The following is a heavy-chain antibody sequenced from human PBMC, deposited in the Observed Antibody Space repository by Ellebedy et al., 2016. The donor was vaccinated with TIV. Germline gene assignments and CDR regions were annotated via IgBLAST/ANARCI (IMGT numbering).Heavy chain of an antibody. CDR3: AKDRIRIAAPGAFDS. Sequence: GESLKISCTASGFTFSSYAMNWVRQAPGKGLEWVSSIGIGGTSTYYADSVKGRFTVSRDNSKSTVNLQLNSLRAEDTAVYYCAKDRIRIAAPGAFDSWGQGALVTVSS. V-gene: IGHV3-23*01. CDR1: GFTFSSYA. D-gene: IGHD6-13*01. J-gene: IGHJ4*02. CDR2: IGIGGTST.